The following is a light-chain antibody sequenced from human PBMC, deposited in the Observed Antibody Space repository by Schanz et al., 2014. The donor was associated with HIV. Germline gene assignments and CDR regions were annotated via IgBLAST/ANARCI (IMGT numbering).Light chain of an antibody. CDR1: SSDVGSYIY. Sequence: QSALTQPASVSGSPGQSITVSCTGTSSDVGSYIYVSWYQQHPGKAPKLMIYDVSNRPSGVSNRFSGSKSGNTASLTISGLQAEDEAVYYCSSYTSISTLVFGGGTKLPS. V-gene: IGLV2-14*03. J-gene: IGLJ3*02. CDR2: DVS. CDR3: SSYTSISTLV.